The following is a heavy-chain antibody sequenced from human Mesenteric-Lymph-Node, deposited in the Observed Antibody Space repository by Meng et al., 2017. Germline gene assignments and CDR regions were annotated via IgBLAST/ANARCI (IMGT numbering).Heavy chain of an antibody. CDR2: IYYSGST. J-gene: IGHJ5*02. CDR3: ARVQIMYSSGWPNWFDP. D-gene: IGHD6-19*01. Sequence: SETLSLTCTVSGGSISSYYWSWIRQPPGKGLDWIGYIYYSGSTNYNPSLQSRVTISVDTSKNQFSLKLSSVTAADTAVYYCARVQIMYSSGWPNWFDPWGQGTLVTVSS. CDR1: GGSISSYY. V-gene: IGHV4-59*01.